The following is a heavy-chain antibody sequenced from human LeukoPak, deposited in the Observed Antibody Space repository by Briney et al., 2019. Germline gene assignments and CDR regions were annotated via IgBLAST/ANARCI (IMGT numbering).Heavy chain of an antibody. CDR2: ISGSGGST. CDR3: AKGITIFGVVNYYYYGMDV. D-gene: IGHD3-3*01. Sequence: GGSLRLSCAASGFTFSNYAMGWVRQAPGKGLEWVSAISGSGGSTYYADSVKGRFTISRDNSKNTLYLQMNSLRAEDTAVYYCAKGITIFGVVNYYYYGMDVWGQGTTVTVSS. V-gene: IGHV3-23*01. J-gene: IGHJ6*02. CDR1: GFTFSNYA.